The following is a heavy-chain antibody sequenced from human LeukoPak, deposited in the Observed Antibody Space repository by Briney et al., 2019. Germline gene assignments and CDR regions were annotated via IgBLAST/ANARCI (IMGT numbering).Heavy chain of an antibody. CDR2: INHSGST. CDR3: ARRRGSGSCYNIGAKDYFDY. CDR1: GGSFSGYY. D-gene: IGHD3-10*01. J-gene: IGHJ4*02. V-gene: IGHV4-34*01. Sequence: SETLSLTCAVYGGSFSGYYWSWIRQPPGKGLEWIGEINHSGSTNYNPSLKSRVTISVDTSKNQFSLKLSSVTAADTAVYYCARRRGSGSCYNIGAKDYFDYWGQGTLVTVSS.